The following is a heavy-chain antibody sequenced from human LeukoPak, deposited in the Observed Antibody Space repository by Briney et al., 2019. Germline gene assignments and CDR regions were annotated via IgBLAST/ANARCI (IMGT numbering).Heavy chain of an antibody. CDR1: GFTFSNHA. J-gene: IGHJ4*02. CDR2: ISYDGSNT. Sequence: GGFLRLSCATSGFTFSNHAMNWVRQAPGKGPEWVGVISYDGSNTVYAASVKGRITISRDNVKNTLYLEMHSLRIEDTAVYYCTKSAAVLYYYDSSDHWGQGTLVTVSS. V-gene: IGHV3-30*18. D-gene: IGHD3-22*01. CDR3: TKSAAVLYYYDSSDH.